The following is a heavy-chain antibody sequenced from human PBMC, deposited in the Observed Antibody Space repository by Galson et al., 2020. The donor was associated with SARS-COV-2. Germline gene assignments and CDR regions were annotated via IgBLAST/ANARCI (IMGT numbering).Heavy chain of an antibody. J-gene: IGHJ6*02. V-gene: IGHV4-31*03. CDR2: IYYSGST. D-gene: IGHD3-10*01. Sequence: SETLSLTCTVSGGSISSGGYYWSWIRQHPGKGLEWIGYIYYSGSTYYNPSLKSRVTISVDTSKNQFSLKLSSVTAADTAVYYCARDGLGGELFDYYYYGMDVWGQGTTVTVSS. CDR1: GGSISSGGYY. CDR3: ARDGLGGELFDYYYYGMDV.